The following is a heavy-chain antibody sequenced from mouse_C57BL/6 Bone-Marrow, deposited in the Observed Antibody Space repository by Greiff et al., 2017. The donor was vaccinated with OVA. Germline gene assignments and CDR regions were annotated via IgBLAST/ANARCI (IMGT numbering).Heavy chain of an antibody. V-gene: IGHV1-15*01. Sequence: VKLMESGAELVRPGASVTLSCKASGYTFTDYEMHWVKQTPVHGLEWIGAIDPETGGTAYNQKFKGKAILTADKSSSTAYMELRSLTSEDSAVYYCTRGYSNYYAMEHWGQGPSVTVST. CDR3: TRGYSNYYAMEH. CDR1: GYTFTDYE. CDR2: IDPETGGT. J-gene: IGHJ4*01. D-gene: IGHD2-5*01.